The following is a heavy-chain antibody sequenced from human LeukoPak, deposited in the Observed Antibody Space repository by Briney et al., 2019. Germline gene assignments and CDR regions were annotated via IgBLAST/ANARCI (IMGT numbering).Heavy chain of an antibody. CDR1: GGFFSGYY. D-gene: IGHD6-13*01. CDR3: AIMAASGIPRGYYYVGV. J-gene: IGHJ6*03. CDR2: TDHSGST. Sequence: SETLSLTCAVYGGFFSGYYWTWIRQSPGKGLEWIGETDHSGSTIYNPSLKSRVAISVDTSKNQFSLHLSSVTAADTSIYYCAIMAASGIPRGYYYVGVWGKGTTVTVSS. V-gene: IGHV4-34*01.